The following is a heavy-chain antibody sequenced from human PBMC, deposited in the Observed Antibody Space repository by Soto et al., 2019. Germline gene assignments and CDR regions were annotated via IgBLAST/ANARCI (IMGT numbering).Heavy chain of an antibody. V-gene: IGHV3-7*04. Sequence: EVQLVESGGGLVQPGGSLRLSCAASGFTFSTYWMTWVRQAPGKGLEWVANIKQDGSEYYYVGSVKGRFTISRDNAKNSLYLQMNSLRAEDTAVYYCARGAFPTWGSYPLDYWGQGTRVTVSS. CDR1: GFTFSTYW. CDR2: IKQDGSEY. D-gene: IGHD3-16*02. J-gene: IGHJ4*02. CDR3: ARGAFPTWGSYPLDY.